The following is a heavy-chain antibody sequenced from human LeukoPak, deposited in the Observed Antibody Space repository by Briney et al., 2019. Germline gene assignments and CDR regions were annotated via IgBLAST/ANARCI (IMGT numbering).Heavy chain of an antibody. J-gene: IGHJ4*02. D-gene: IGHD2-2*01. CDR2: IWYDGSNK. CDR1: GFTFSSYG. Sequence: GGPLRLSCAASGFTFSSYGMHWVRQAPGKGLEWVAVIWYDGSNKFYADSVKGRFTISRDNSKNTLYLQMNSLIAEDTAVYYCARGGPVPAAGGYFDYWGQGTLVTVSS. CDR3: ARGGPVPAAGGYFDY. V-gene: IGHV3-33*01.